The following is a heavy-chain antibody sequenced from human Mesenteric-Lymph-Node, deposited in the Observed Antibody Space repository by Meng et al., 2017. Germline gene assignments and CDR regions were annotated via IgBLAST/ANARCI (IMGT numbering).Heavy chain of an antibody. Sequence: GESLKISCAASGFTFSDYDMSWIRQAPGKGPEWISSISSSGTTIYYVDSVKGRFTISRDNSKNSLYLQMNSLRAEDTAVCYCARDTYDNGGYYVDYWGQGTLVTVSS. CDR3: ARDTYDNGGYYVDY. CDR1: GFTFSDYD. D-gene: IGHD3-22*01. CDR2: ISSSGTTI. J-gene: IGHJ4*02. V-gene: IGHV3-11*01.